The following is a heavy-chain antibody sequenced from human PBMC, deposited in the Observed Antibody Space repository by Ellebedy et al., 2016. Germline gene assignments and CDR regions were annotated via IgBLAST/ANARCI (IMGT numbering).Heavy chain of an antibody. Sequence: SETLSLTYTVSGGSISRSTYYWGWIRQPPGEGLEWIGSIYFSGSTYYNPSLKSRVTISVDTSKKQFSLRLSSVTAADTAVYYCARHQPSYGSGSYYTNYYGMDVWGQGTTVTVSS. V-gene: IGHV4-39*01. CDR1: GGSISRSTYY. D-gene: IGHD3-10*01. J-gene: IGHJ6*02. CDR2: IYFSGST. CDR3: ARHQPSYGSGSYYTNYYGMDV.